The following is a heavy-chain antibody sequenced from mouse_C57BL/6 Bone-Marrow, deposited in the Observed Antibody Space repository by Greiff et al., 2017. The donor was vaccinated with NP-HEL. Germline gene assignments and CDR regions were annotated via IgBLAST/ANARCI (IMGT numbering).Heavy chain of an antibody. D-gene: IGHD2-4*01. CDR1: GYTFTDYY. V-gene: IGHV1-26*01. Sequence: DVKLQESGPELVKPGASVKISCKASGYTFTDYYMNWVKQSHGKSLEWIGDINPNNGGTSYNQKFKGKATLTVDKSSSTAYMELRSLTSEDSAVYYCAREGDYDYDGPWDYAMDYWGQGTSVTGSS. CDR3: AREGDYDYDGPWDYAMDY. CDR2: INPNNGGT. J-gene: IGHJ4*01.